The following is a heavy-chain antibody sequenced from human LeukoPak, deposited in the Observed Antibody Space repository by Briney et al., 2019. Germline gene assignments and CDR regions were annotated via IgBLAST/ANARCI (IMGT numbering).Heavy chain of an antibody. J-gene: IGHJ4*02. CDR1: GFTFSTYW. D-gene: IGHD4-17*01. CDR2: TKEDGGEK. Sequence: GGSLILSCAASGFTFSTYWMSWVRQAPGKGLEWVANTKEDGGEKYYVDSVKGRFTISRDNAENSLYLQMNSLRAEDTAVYYCATSTVTTTTFDYWGQGTLVTVSS. CDR3: ATSTVTTTTFDY. V-gene: IGHV3-7*03.